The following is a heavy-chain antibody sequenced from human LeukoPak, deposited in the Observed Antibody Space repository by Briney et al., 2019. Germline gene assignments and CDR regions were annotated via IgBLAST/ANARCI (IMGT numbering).Heavy chain of an antibody. V-gene: IGHV3-23*01. D-gene: IGHD7-27*01. CDR3: VNWGYGAFDI. Sequence: GGSLRLSCTASGFTFGDYAMSWIRQAPGKGLEWVSAISGSGGSTYYADSVKGRFTISRDNSKNTLYLQMNSLRAEDTAVYYYVNWGYGAFDIWGQGTMVTVSS. CDR2: ISGSGGST. CDR1: GFTFGDYA. J-gene: IGHJ3*02.